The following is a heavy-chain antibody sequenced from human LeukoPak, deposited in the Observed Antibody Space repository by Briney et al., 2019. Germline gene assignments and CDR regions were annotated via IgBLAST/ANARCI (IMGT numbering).Heavy chain of an antibody. J-gene: IGHJ4*02. CDR1: GYSFTSYW. Sequence: GESLKISCKGSGYSFTSYWIGWVRQMPGEGLEWMGIIYPGDSDTRYSPSFQGQVTISADKSISTAYLQWSSLKASDTAMYYCARGTLYGSGSPYYFDYWGQGTLVTVSS. D-gene: IGHD3-10*01. CDR2: IYPGDSDT. CDR3: ARGTLYGSGSPYYFDY. V-gene: IGHV5-51*01.